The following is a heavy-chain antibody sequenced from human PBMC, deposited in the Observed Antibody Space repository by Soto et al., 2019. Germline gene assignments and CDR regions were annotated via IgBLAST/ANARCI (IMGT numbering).Heavy chain of an antibody. CDR3: ARDNSGYSYRSYYYYGMDV. J-gene: IGHJ6*02. CDR2: IIPIFGTA. D-gene: IGHD5-18*01. V-gene: IGHV1-69*13. CDR1: GGTFSSYA. Sequence: SVKVSCKASGGTFSSYAISWVRQAPGQGLEWMGGIIPIFGTANYAQKFQGRVTITADESTSTAYMELSSLRSEDTAVYYCARDNSGYSYRSYYYYGMDVWGQGTTVTVSS.